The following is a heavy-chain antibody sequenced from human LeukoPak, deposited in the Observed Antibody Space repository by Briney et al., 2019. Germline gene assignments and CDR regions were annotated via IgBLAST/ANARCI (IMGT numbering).Heavy chain of an antibody. D-gene: IGHD3-16*01. CDR1: GGTFSSYA. J-gene: IGHJ5*02. Sequence: GASVKVSCKASGGTFSSYAISWMRQAPGQGLEWMGGVIPIFGTTNYAHKFQGRVTITAHQPTNTAYMELSSLRSADSAVYYCAKAALSLFNWFDPWGQGTLVTVSS. CDR2: VIPIFGTT. CDR3: AKAALSLFNWFDP. V-gene: IGHV1-69*13.